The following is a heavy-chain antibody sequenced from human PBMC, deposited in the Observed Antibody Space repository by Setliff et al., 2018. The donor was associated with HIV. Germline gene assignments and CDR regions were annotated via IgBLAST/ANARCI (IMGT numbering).Heavy chain of an antibody. CDR1: GGTFGGSSA. Sequence: AASVKVSCKTSGGTFGGSSAINWVRQAPGQGLEWMGRVVPVFNTGNYAQLFQDRITISADKSTRTAYMELSNLRSNDTAVYYCARSGYFDSSAEFWGQGTLVTVSS. CDR3: ARSGYFDSSAEF. D-gene: IGHD3-9*01. J-gene: IGHJ4*02. V-gene: IGHV1-69*06. CDR2: VVPVFNTG.